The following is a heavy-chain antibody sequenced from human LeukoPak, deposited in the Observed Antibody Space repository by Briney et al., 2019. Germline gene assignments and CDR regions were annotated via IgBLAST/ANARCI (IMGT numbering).Heavy chain of an antibody. J-gene: IGHJ4*02. Sequence: ASVKVSCKASGYTFTSYGISWVRQAPGQGLEWMGWMNPKSGNTGYLQKFQGRVTMTRDTSMSTAFMELSSLTSEDTAVYYCARGVNSQGTAMVLFDSWGQGSLVTVSA. CDR2: MNPKSGNT. CDR1: GYTFTSYG. V-gene: IGHV1-8*02. CDR3: ARGVNSQGTAMVLFDS. D-gene: IGHD5-18*01.